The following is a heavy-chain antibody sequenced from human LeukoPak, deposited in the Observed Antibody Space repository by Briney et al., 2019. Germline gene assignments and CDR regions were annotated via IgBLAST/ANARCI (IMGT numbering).Heavy chain of an antibody. CDR1: GFTFSSYS. Sequence: PGGSLRLSCAASGFTFSSYSMNWVRQAPGKGLEWVAYISISNNSIYYADSVKGRFTISRDNAKNSLYLQMNSLRVEDTAVYYCARETIYSDKVIDHWGQGTPVTVSS. V-gene: IGHV3-48*01. CDR2: ISISNNSI. D-gene: IGHD4-17*01. CDR3: ARETIYSDKVIDH. J-gene: IGHJ4*02.